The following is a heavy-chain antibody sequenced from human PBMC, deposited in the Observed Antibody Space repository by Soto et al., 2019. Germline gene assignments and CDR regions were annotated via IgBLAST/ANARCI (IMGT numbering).Heavy chain of an antibody. CDR1: GGSISSSSYY. D-gene: IGHD3-22*01. Sequence: QLQLQESGPGLVKPSETLSLTCTVSGGSISSSSYYWGWIRQPPGKGLEWIGSIDYSGSTYYNPSLRSRVTIYVDTSKNQFSLKLSSVTAADTAVYYCARRRYYDSSGYFGNFDYWGQGTLVTVSS. CDR2: IDYSGST. V-gene: IGHV4-39*01. J-gene: IGHJ4*02. CDR3: ARRRYYDSSGYFGNFDY.